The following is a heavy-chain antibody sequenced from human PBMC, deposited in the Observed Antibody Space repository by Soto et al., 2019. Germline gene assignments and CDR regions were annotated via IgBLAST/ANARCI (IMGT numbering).Heavy chain of an antibody. CDR1: GFTFSSYE. Sequence: GGSLRLSCAASGFTFSSYEMNWVRQAPGKGLEWVSYISSSGSTIYYADSVKGRFTISRDNAKTSLYLQMNSLRAEDTAVYYCARSYGSGWYPRAGRGHYGMDVWGQWTTVTVSS. J-gene: IGHJ6*02. CDR3: ARSYGSGWYPRAGRGHYGMDV. V-gene: IGHV3-48*03. CDR2: ISSSGSTI. D-gene: IGHD6-19*01.